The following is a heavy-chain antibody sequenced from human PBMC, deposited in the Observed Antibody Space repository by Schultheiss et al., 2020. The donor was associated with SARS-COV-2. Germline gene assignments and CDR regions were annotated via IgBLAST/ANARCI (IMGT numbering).Heavy chain of an antibody. CDR1: GFTFSSYS. V-gene: IGHV3-21*01. D-gene: IGHD2-15*01. CDR2: ISSSSSYI. J-gene: IGHJ5*02. CDR3: ARDCSGGSCYPNWFDP. Sequence: VGSLRLSCAASGFTFSSYSMNWVRQAPGKGLEWVSSISSSSSYIYYADSVKGRFTISRDNAKNSLYLQMNSLRAEDTSVYYCARDCSGGSCYPNWFDPWGQGTLVTVSS.